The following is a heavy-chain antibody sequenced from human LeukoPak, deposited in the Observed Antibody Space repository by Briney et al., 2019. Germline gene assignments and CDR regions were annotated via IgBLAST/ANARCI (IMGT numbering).Heavy chain of an antibody. CDR2: INHSGST. CDR1: GGSFRGYY. J-gene: IGHJ4*02. Sequence: PSETLSLTCAVYGGSFRGYYWSWIRQPPGKGLEWIGEINHSGSTNYNPPLKSRVTISVDTSKNQFSLKLGSVTAADTAVYYCARGRYYYGSGSYYTLFDYWGQGTLVTVSS. CDR3: ARGRYYYGSGSYYTLFDY. V-gene: IGHV4-34*01. D-gene: IGHD3-10*01.